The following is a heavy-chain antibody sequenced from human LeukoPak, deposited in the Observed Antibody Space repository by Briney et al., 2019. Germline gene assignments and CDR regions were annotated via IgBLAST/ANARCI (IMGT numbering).Heavy chain of an antibody. V-gene: IGHV3-30*02. CDR2: IRYDGSNK. CDR1: GFTFSSYG. D-gene: IGHD3-22*01. Sequence: GGSLRLSXAASGFTFSSYGMHWVRQAPGKGLEWVAFIRYDGSNKYYADSVKGRFTISRDNSKNTLYLQMNSLRAEDTAVYYCARSQDSSGYYYHYYYMDVWGKGTTVTVSS. J-gene: IGHJ6*03. CDR3: ARSQDSSGYYYHYYYMDV.